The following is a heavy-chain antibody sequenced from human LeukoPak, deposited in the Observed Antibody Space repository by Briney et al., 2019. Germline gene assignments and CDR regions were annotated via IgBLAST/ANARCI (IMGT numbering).Heavy chain of an antibody. D-gene: IGHD3-22*01. CDR3: AGRDSSGYYAADI. CDR1: GGSISSCSHY. V-gene: IGHV4-39*07. CDR2: IYHSGST. Sequence: PSETLSLTCTVSGGSISSCSHYWGWIRQPPGKGLEWIGYIYHSGSTYYNPSLKSRVTISIDRSKNQFSLKLSSVTAADTAVYDCAGRDSSGYYAADICGQGTMVTVSS. J-gene: IGHJ3*02.